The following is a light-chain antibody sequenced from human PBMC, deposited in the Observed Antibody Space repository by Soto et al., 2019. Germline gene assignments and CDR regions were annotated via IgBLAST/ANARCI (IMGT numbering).Light chain of an antibody. V-gene: IGKV3-11*01. CDR1: QSINSN. Sequence: EIVLTQSPATLSLSPGERATLSCRASQSINSNLAWYQQKRGQAPRLLIYDASNRATGVPGRFSGSGSETDFTITISSREPEDFAVYYWQQRSNWPTFGQGTRLEIK. J-gene: IGKJ5*01. CDR3: QQRSNWPT. CDR2: DAS.